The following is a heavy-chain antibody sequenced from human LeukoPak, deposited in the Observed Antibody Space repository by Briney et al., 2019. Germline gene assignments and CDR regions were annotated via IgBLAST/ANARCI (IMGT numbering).Heavy chain of an antibody. CDR1: GYTFTSYD. Sequence: ASVKVSFKASGYTFTSYDINWVRQATGQGLEWMGWMNPNSGNTGYAQKFQGRVTITRNTSISTAYMELSSLRSEDTAVYYCARDNYDFWSGYTVFDYWGQGTLVTVSS. V-gene: IGHV1-8*03. D-gene: IGHD3-3*01. J-gene: IGHJ4*02. CDR3: ARDNYDFWSGYTVFDY. CDR2: MNPNSGNT.